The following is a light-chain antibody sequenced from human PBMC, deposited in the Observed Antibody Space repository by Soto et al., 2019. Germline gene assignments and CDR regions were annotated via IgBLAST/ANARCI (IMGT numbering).Light chain of an antibody. CDR2: EVS. Sequence: QSALTQPASVSGSPGQSITISCTGTSSDVGGYNYVSWYQQHPGKAPKLMIYEVSNRPSGVSNRLSGSKSGNTASLTISGLQAEDEADYYCSSYTSSSTRDVVFGGGTKLTVL. V-gene: IGLV2-14*01. CDR3: SSYTSSSTRDVV. CDR1: SSDVGGYNY. J-gene: IGLJ2*01.